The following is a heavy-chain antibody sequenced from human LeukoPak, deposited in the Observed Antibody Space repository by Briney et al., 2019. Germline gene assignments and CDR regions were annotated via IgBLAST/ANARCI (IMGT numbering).Heavy chain of an antibody. V-gene: IGHV1-2*02. Sequence: GASVKVSCKASGYTFTGYYMHWVRQAPGQGLEWMGWINPNSGGTNYAQKFQGRVTMTRGTSISTAYMELSRLRSDDTAVYYCARDRYAGSSWLDPWGQGTLVTVSS. CDR1: GYTFTGYY. D-gene: IGHD3-16*01. CDR3: ARDRYAGSSWLDP. J-gene: IGHJ5*02. CDR2: INPNSGGT.